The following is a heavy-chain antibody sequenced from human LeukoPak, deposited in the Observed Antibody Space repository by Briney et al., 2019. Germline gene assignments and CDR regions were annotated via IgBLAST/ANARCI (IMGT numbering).Heavy chain of an antibody. V-gene: IGHV4-4*09. J-gene: IGHJ4*02. D-gene: IGHD3-22*01. CDR1: GGSISSYY. Sequence: PSETLSLTCTVSGGSISSYYWSWIRQPPGKGLEWIGYIYTSGSTNYNPSLKSRVTISVDTSKNQFSLKLSSVTAADTAVYYCARHKVVNLYFDYWGQGTLVTVSS. CDR2: IYTSGST. CDR3: ARHKVVNLYFDY.